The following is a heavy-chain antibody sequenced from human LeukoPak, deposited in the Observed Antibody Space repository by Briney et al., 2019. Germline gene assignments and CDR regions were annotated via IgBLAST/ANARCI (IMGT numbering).Heavy chain of an antibody. J-gene: IGHJ4*02. CDR3: ARPGIGAAVDY. CDR1: GFTFSDYW. D-gene: IGHD6-13*01. CDR2: IKHDGTEN. Sequence: TGGSLRLSCAASGFTFSDYWMSWVRQAPGKGLEWVASIKHDGTENYYVDSVKGRFTISRDNAKKSLYLQMNSLRAEDTAVYYCARPGIGAAVDYWGQGTLVTVSS. V-gene: IGHV3-7*04.